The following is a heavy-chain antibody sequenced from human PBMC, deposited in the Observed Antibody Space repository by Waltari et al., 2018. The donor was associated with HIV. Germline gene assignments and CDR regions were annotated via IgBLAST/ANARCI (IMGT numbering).Heavy chain of an antibody. CDR2: LYSGGTT. D-gene: IGHD3-10*01. CDR3: ARGFFSFDY. CDR1: GLTVRSNY. J-gene: IGHJ4*02. V-gene: IGHV3-53*02. Sequence: EVQLVETGGGLIQPGGSLRLSCAASGLTVRSNYMSWVRQAPGKGLEWVSVLYSGGTTNDADSVKGRFTISRDNSKNTLYLQMNNLRAEDTAVYYCARGFFSFDYWGQGTLVTVSS.